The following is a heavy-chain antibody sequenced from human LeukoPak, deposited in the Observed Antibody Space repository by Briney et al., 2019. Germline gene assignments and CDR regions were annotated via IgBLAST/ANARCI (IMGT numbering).Heavy chain of an antibody. CDR2: ISYSGST. V-gene: IGHV4-59*12. CDR3: ARGRESFYYDSSGYYFDY. J-gene: IGHJ4*02. Sequence: SETLSLTCTVSGGSISSYYWSWIRQPPGKGLEWIGYISYSGSTNYNPSLKSRVTISLDTSKNQFSLKLSSVTAADTAVYYCARGRESFYYDSSGYYFDYWGQGTLVTVSS. CDR1: GGSISSYY. D-gene: IGHD3-22*01.